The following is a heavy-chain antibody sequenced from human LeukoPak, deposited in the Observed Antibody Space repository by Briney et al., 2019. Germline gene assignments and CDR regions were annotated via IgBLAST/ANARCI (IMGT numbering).Heavy chain of an antibody. CDR2: IWYDGSNK. V-gene: IGHV3-33*01. CDR1: GFTFSRYA. Sequence: AGRSLRLSCAASGFTFSRYAMHWVRQAPGKGLEGVAIIWYDGSNKNYVDSVKGRFTISRDNGKNTLYLQMNSLRAEDTAVYYCARVDTAMGSLDYWGQGILVTVSS. CDR3: ARVDTAMGSLDY. D-gene: IGHD5-18*01. J-gene: IGHJ4*02.